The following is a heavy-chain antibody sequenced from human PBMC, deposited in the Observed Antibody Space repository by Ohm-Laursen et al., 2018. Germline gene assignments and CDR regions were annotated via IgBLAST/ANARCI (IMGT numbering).Heavy chain of an antibody. V-gene: IGHV4-34*01. CDR3: ARYTAPYYYYGMDV. Sequence: SQTLSLTCAVYGGSFSDYYWSWIRQPPGKGLEWIGEINHSGSTNYNPSLKSRVTISVDTSKNQFSLKLSSATAADTAVYYCARYTAPYYYYGMDVWGQGTTVTVSS. D-gene: IGHD1-1*01. J-gene: IGHJ6*02. CDR2: INHSGST. CDR1: GGSFSDYY.